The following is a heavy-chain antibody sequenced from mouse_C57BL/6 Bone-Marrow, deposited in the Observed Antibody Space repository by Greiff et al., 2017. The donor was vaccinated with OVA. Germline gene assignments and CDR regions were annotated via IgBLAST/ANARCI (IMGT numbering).Heavy chain of an antibody. J-gene: IGHJ4*01. D-gene: IGHD2-4*01. CDR2: IHPNSGST. V-gene: IGHV1-64*01. CDR1: GYTFTSYW. Sequence: QVQLQQPGAELVKPGASVKLSCKASGYTFTSYWMHWVKQRPGQGLEWIGMIHPNSGSTNYNEKFKSKATLTVDKSSSTAYMQLSSLTSEDSAVYYCAIYDYDDYAMDYWGQGTSVTVSS. CDR3: AIYDYDDYAMDY.